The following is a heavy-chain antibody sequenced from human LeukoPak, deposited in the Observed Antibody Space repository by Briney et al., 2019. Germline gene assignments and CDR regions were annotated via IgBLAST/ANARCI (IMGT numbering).Heavy chain of an antibody. J-gene: IGHJ4*02. Sequence: ASVTVSCTASGYTFMSYGISWVRHAPGQGLDWMGWISVYNGNTNYAQKFRGRVTMTTDTSTTTAYMELRSLRSDDTAVYYCARDQAYYYDSNGYVDYWGQGTLVTVSS. CDR3: ARDQAYYYDSNGYVDY. CDR1: GYTFMSYG. V-gene: IGHV1-18*01. CDR2: ISVYNGNT. D-gene: IGHD3-22*01.